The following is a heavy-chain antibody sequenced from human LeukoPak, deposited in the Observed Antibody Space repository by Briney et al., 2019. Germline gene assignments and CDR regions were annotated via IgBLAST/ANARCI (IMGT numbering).Heavy chain of an antibody. CDR2: ISGSGGST. V-gene: IGHV3-23*01. CDR3: AKDPPYSSGWYDY. D-gene: IGHD6-19*01. J-gene: IGHJ4*02. Sequence: GTLRLSCAASGFPFSSYAMSWVRQAPGKGLEWVSAISGSGGSTYYADSVKGRFTISRDNSKNTLYLQMNSLRAEDTAVYYCAKDPPYSSGWYDYWGQGTLVTVSS. CDR1: GFPFSSYA.